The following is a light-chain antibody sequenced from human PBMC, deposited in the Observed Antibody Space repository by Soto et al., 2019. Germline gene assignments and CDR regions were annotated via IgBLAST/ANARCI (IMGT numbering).Light chain of an antibody. CDR2: SNV. CDR3: AAWDGSLNGWV. Sequence: QSVLTQAPSASETPGQRVTISCSGSSSNIGSNTVSWYQQVPGTAPKVLIYSNVQRPSGVPDRFSGSKSGTSASLAIGGLQSEDEADYYCAAWDGSLNGWVFGGGTKVTVL. V-gene: IGLV1-44*01. J-gene: IGLJ3*02. CDR1: SSNIGSNT.